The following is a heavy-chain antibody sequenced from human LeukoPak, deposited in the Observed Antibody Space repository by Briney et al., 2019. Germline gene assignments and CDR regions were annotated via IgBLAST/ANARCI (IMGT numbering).Heavy chain of an antibody. D-gene: IGHD2-21*02. CDR2: ISGSGDST. V-gene: IGHV3-23*01. Sequence: GGSLRLSCAASGFTVSNKYMTWVRQAPGKGLEWVSAISGSGDSTYYADSVKGRFTISRDNSKNTLFLQMNSLRAEDTAVYYCAKVGYCGGDCYFTATTYWGQGTLVTVSS. CDR3: AKVGYCGGDCYFTATTY. CDR1: GFTVSNKY. J-gene: IGHJ4*02.